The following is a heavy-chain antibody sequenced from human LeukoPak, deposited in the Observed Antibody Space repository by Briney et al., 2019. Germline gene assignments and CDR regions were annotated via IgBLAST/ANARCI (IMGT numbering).Heavy chain of an antibody. V-gene: IGHV3-30*04. J-gene: IGHJ4*02. CDR1: GFTFSSYA. Sequence: GGSLRLSCAASGFTFSSYAMHWVRQAPGEGLEWVAVISYDGSNKYYADSVKGRFTISRDNSKNTLYLQMNSLRAEDTAVYYCARGLLYYDILTGYFDYWGQGTLVTVSS. CDR2: ISYDGSNK. CDR3: ARGLLYYDILTGYFDY. D-gene: IGHD3-9*01.